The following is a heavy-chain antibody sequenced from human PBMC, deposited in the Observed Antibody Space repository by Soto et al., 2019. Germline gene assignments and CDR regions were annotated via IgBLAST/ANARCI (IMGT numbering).Heavy chain of an antibody. J-gene: IGHJ3*01. V-gene: IGHV3-48*03. Sequence: GGSLRLSCAASGFAFNSYEMDWVRQAPGKGLEWVANIKSGGNTKFYVDSVKGRFTISRDGAKNSLYLDMNSLGAEDTAVYYCVKEKSVMYSGYDAFDVWGQGTMVTVSS. CDR3: VKEKSVMYSGYDAFDV. D-gene: IGHD5-12*01. CDR2: IKSGGNTK. CDR1: GFAFNSYE.